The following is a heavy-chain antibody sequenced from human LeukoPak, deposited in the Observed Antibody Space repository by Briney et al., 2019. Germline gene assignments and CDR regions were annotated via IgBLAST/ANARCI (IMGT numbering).Heavy chain of an antibody. V-gene: IGHV3-21*01. D-gene: IGHD6-19*01. CDR2: ISSSSSYI. CDR3: ARDNITVAGLDY. J-gene: IGHJ4*02. Sequence: GGSLRLSCAASGFTFSSYSMNWVRQAPGKWLEWVSSISSSSSYIYYADSVKGRFTISRDNAKNSLYLQMNSLRAEDTAVYYCARDNITVAGLDYWGQGTLVTVSS. CDR1: GFTFSSYS.